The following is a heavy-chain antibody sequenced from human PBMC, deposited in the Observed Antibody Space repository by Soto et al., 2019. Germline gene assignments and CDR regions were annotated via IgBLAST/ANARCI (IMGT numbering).Heavy chain of an antibody. J-gene: IGHJ4*02. CDR2: ISGSGGST. V-gene: IGHV3-23*01. D-gene: IGHD3-9*01. CDR3: AKDPIGYYDILTGYIDY. Sequence: GGSLRLSCAASGFTFSSYAMSWVRQAPGKGLEWVSAISGSGGSTYYADSVKGRFTISRDNSKNTLYLQMNSLRAEDTAVYYCAKDPIGYYDILTGYIDYWGQGTLVTVSS. CDR1: GFTFSSYA.